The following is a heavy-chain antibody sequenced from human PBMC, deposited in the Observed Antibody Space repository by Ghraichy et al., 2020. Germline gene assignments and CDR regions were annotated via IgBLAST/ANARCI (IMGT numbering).Heavy chain of an antibody. CDR3: AREPKNFNYNFAY. CDR1: GFSFSSYE. V-gene: IGHV3-48*03. Sequence: LSLTGAASGFSFSSYEMNWVRQAPGKGLEWVAYIDNGANTIYYSESLKGRFTISRDKAKNLLFLQMNSLRVDDTAVYYCAREPKNFNYNFAYWGQGALVTVSS. CDR2: IDNGANTI. J-gene: IGHJ4*02. D-gene: IGHD5-24*01.